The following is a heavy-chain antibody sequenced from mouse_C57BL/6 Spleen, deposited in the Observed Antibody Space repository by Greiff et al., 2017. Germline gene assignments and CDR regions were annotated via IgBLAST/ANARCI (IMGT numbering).Heavy chain of an antibody. V-gene: IGHV1-15*01. CDR1: GYTFTDYE. D-gene: IGHD1-1*01. CDR2: IDPETGGT. Sequence: LVESGAELVRPGASVTLSCKASGYTFTDYEMHWVKQTPVHGLEWIGAIDPETGGTAYNQKFKGKAILTADKSSSTAYMELRSLTSEDSAVYYCTPGSSPFAYWGQGTLVTVSA. J-gene: IGHJ3*01. CDR3: TPGSSPFAY.